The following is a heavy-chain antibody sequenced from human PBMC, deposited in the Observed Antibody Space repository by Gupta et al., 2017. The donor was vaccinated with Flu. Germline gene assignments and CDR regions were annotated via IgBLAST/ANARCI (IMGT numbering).Heavy chain of an antibody. V-gene: IGHV3-9*01. J-gene: IGHJ5*02. CDR2: ISWNSGSI. CDR3: AKAARSDIVVVPAAHPNWFDP. D-gene: IGHD2-2*01. CDR1: GFTFDDYA. Sequence: EVQLVESGGGLVQPGRSLRLSCAASGFTFDDYAMHWVRQAPGKGLEWVSGISWNSGSIGYADSVKGRFTISRDNAKNSLYLQMNSLRAEDTALYYCAKAARSDIVVVPAAHPNWFDPWGQGTLVTVSS.